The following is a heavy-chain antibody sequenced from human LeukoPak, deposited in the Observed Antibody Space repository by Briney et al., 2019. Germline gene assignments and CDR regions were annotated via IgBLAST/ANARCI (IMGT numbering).Heavy chain of an antibody. J-gene: IGHJ6*03. CDR1: GYTFTGYY. D-gene: IGHD4-23*01. Sequence: ASVKVSCKASGYTFTGYYMHWVRQAPGRGLEWMGWINPNSGGTNYAQKFQGRVTMTRDTSISTAYMELSRLRSDDTAVYYCARGTLNSGGNPWGYYYYYMDVWGKGTTVTVSS. CDR2: INPNSGGT. V-gene: IGHV1-2*02. CDR3: ARGTLNSGGNPWGYYYYYMDV.